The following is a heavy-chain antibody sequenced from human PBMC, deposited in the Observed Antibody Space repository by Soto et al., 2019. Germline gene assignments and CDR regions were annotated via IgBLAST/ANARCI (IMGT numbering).Heavy chain of an antibody. D-gene: IGHD3-16*02. Sequence: EVQLVESGGGLVQPGGSLRLSCAASGFTVSSNYMSWVSQAPGKGLEWVSVIYSGGSTYYADSVKGRFTISRDNSKNTLYLQMNSLRAEDTAVYYCARQKLDYIWGSYRYIWFYYWGQGTLVTVSS. V-gene: IGHV3-66*04. CDR3: ARQKLDYIWGSYRYIWFYY. CDR1: GFTVSSNY. J-gene: IGHJ4*02. CDR2: IYSGGST.